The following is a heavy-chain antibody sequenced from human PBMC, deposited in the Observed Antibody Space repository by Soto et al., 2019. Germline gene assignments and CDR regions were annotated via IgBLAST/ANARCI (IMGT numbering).Heavy chain of an antibody. CDR3: ASFWSGYASNRDYYGMDV. CDR2: IYYSGSN. CDR1: GGSISSGDYS. Sequence: SETLSLTCTVSGGSISSGDYSWSWIRQPPGKGLEWIGYIYYSGSNYYNPSLKSRVTISVDTSKNQFSLKLSSVTATDTAVYYCASFWSGYASNRDYYGMDVWGQGTTVT. J-gene: IGHJ6*02. D-gene: IGHD3-3*01. V-gene: IGHV4-30-4*01.